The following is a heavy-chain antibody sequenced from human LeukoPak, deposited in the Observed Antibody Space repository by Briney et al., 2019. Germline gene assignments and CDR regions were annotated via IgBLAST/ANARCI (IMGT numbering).Heavy chain of an antibody. CDR1: GYTFSNYG. CDR2: INPYNGNT. Sequence: ASVKVSCKASGYTFSNYGLSWVRQAPGQGLEWMGWINPYNGNTYYVQHLQDRVTMTTDTSTSTAYMELRSLRSDDTAMYYCARDRSTSDYWGQGTLVTVSS. CDR3: ARDRSTSDY. V-gene: IGHV1-18*01. J-gene: IGHJ4*02. D-gene: IGHD3-16*02.